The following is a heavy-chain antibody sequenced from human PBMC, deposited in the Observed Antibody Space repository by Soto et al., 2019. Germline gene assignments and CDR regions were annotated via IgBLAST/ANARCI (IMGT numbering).Heavy chain of an antibody. J-gene: IGHJ3*02. Sequence: PGGSLRLSCAAAEFTFSWYWMSWVRQAPGKGLEWVGNIKQDGSEIYYVDSVKGRFTTSRVNAKNSFYLQMNSLRAEDTAVYFCARGAPYYYNSSGFDAFDIWGQGTMVTVSS. CDR3: ARGAPYYYNSSGFDAFDI. D-gene: IGHD3-22*01. CDR2: IKQDGSEI. CDR1: EFTFSWYW. V-gene: IGHV3-7*01.